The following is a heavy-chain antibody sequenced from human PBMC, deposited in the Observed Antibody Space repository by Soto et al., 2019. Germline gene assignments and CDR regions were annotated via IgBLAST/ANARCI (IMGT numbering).Heavy chain of an antibody. CDR3: ARVSPGPAASYYYYMDV. CDR2: ISAYNGNT. D-gene: IGHD2-2*01. V-gene: IGHV1-18*01. Sequence: ASVKVSCKASGYTFTSYGISWVRQAPGQGLEWMGWISAYNGNTNYAQKLQGRVTITTDTSTSTANIELRSLRSDDTAVYYCARVSPGPAASYYYYMDVWGKGTTVTVSS. J-gene: IGHJ6*03. CDR1: GYTFTSYG.